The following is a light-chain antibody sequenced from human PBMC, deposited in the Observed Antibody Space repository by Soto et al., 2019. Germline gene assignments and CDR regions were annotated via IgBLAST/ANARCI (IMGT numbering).Light chain of an antibody. J-gene: IGKJ4*01. CDR1: QSISSW. Sequence: DIQMTQSPSTLSASVGDRVTITCRASQSISSWLAWYQQKPGKAPKLLMYKASNLESGVPSRFSGSGSGTEFTLTLSSLQPDYFATYHCQQYNDYPLTFGGGTKVEIK. V-gene: IGKV1-5*03. CDR2: KAS. CDR3: QQYNDYPLT.